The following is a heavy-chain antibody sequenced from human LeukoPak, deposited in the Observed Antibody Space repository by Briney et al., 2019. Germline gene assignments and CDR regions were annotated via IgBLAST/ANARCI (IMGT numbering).Heavy chain of an antibody. V-gene: IGHV1-69*06. CDR3: ARVGGPVAYYYDSSGPGGLVDY. D-gene: IGHD3-22*01. J-gene: IGHJ4*02. CDR1: GYTFTGYY. CDR2: IIPIFGTA. Sequence: ASVKVSCKASGYTFTGYYMHWVRQAPGQGLEWMGGIIPIFGTANYAQKFQGRVTITADKSTSTAYMELSSLRSEDTAVYYCARVGGPVAYYYDSSGPGGLVDYWGQGTLVTVSS.